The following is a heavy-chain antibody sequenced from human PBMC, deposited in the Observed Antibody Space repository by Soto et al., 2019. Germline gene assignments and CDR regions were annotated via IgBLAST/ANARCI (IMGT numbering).Heavy chain of an antibody. D-gene: IGHD3-10*01. CDR3: TTAPASYGSGSYYTHPFPY. V-gene: IGHV3-15*07. J-gene: IGHJ4*02. CDR2: IKSKTDGGTT. Sequence: SGGSLRLSCAASGFTFSNAWMNWVRQAPGKGQEWVGRIKSKTDGGTTDHAAPVKGRFTISRDDSKNTLYLQMNSLKTEDTAVYYCTTAPASYGSGSYYTHPFPYWGQVTLVTVSS. CDR1: GFTFSNAW.